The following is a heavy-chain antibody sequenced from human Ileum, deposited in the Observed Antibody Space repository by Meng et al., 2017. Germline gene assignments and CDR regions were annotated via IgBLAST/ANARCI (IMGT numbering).Heavy chain of an antibody. CDR3: ARHGGYYQGF. Sequence: QGQRQEAGPGLVKPSGTLSLTCAGSSGSITSDTYWSWVRLPPGKGLEWIGQISHSGSTFYNPSLKSRVTMSVDKSKSQFSLMLTSVTAADTAVYYCARHGGYYQGFWGQGTLVTVSS. D-gene: IGHD4-23*01. CDR2: ISHSGST. J-gene: IGHJ4*02. CDR1: SGSITSDTY. V-gene: IGHV4-4*02.